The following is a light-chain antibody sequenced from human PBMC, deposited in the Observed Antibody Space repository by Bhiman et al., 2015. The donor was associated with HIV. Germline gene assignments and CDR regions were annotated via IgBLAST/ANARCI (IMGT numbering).Light chain of an antibody. CDR1: NSDVGDYNY. CDR2: DVS. V-gene: IGLV2-14*01. CDR3: SSLTSSLTYV. J-gene: IGLJ1*01. Sequence: QSALTQPASVSGSPGQSITISCAGTNSDVGDYNYVSWYQQHPGKAPKLMIYDVSDRPSGVSNRFSGSKSGNTASLTISGLQAEDEADYYCSSLTSSLTYVFGTGTNVTVL.